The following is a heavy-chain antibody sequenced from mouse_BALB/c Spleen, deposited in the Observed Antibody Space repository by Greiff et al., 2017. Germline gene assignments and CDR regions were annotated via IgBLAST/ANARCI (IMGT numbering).Heavy chain of an antibody. CDR2: INPGSSTI. CDR3: ARRYGSSYWYFDV. CDR1: GFDFSRYW. D-gene: IGHD1-1*01. V-gene: IGHV4-2*02. J-gene: IGHJ1*01. Sequence: EVQGVESGGGLVQPGGSLNLSCAASGFDFSRYWMSWARQAPGKGQEWIGEINPGSSTINSTPSLKDKFIISRDNAKNTLYLQMSKVRSEDTALYYCARRYGSSYWYFDVWGAGTTVTVSS.